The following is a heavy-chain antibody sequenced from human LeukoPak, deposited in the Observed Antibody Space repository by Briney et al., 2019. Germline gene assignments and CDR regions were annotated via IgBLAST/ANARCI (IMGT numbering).Heavy chain of an antibody. D-gene: IGHD6-6*01. V-gene: IGHV1-2*02. J-gene: IGHJ4*02. CDR2: INPTGGT. Sequence: ASVKVSCKASGYTFTGHYMNWVRLAPGQGLEWMGWINPTGGTTYAQKFQDRVTMTRDTSINTAYKELSGLRSDDTAVYYCARDLGWSSSHWGQGTLVTVSS. CDR1: GYTFTGHY. CDR3: ARDLGWSSSH.